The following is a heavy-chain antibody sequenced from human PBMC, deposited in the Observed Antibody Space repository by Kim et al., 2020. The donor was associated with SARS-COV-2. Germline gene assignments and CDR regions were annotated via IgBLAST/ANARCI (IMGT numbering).Heavy chain of an antibody. J-gene: IGHJ4*02. CDR3: ARTPVGDTTIMGATLYYFDY. V-gene: IGHV3-30*04. D-gene: IGHD1-26*01. Sequence: RFTISRDNAKNTLYVQMNSLRAEDTAVYYCARTPVGDTTIMGATLYYFDYWGQGTLVTVSS.